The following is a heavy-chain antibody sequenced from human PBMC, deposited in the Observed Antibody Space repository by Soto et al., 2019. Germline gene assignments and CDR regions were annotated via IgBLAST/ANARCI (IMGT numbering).Heavy chain of an antibody. V-gene: IGHV3-49*03. D-gene: IGHD5-12*01. CDR2: IRSKSYGGTI. J-gene: IGHJ5*02. CDR3: SRDKISGYGPPSWFDP. Sequence: GGSLRLSCRASGFTFGDYAMSWFRQAPGKGLEWVGFIRSKSYGGTIEYAASVKGRFTISRDDSKSIAYLEMHSLKTEDTAVYYCSRDKISGYGPPSWFDPWGQGTLVTVSS. CDR1: GFTFGDYA.